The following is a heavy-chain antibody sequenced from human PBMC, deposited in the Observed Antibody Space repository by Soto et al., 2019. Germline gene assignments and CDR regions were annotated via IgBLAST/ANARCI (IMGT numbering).Heavy chain of an antibody. V-gene: IGHV1-2*02. J-gene: IGHJ5*02. CDR2: INPNSGGT. D-gene: IGHD5-12*01. CDR1: GYTFTAYY. CDR3: AGGGGRGYNELDP. Sequence: QVQLVQSGAEVKKPGASVKVSCKASGYTFTAYYMHWVRQAPGQGLEWMGWINPNSGGTYHAQNFQGRVTMTRDTPPTTAYMELASLGSDDTAVYYCAGGGGRGYNELDPWGHGTLVIVSS.